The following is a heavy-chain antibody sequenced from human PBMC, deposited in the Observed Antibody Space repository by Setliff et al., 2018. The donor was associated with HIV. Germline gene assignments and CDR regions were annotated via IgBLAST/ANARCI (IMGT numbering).Heavy chain of an antibody. CDR2: IYYSGST. V-gene: IGHV4-39*07. CDR3: ARAPFYYGSGSYQTLDY. J-gene: IGHJ4*02. D-gene: IGHD3-10*01. Sequence: PSETLSLTCTVSGGSISSSSYYWGWIRQPPGKGLEWIGSIYYSGSTYYNPSLKSRVTISVDTSKNQFSLKLSSVTAADTAVYYCARAPFYYGSGSYQTLDYWGQGTLVTVSS. CDR1: GGSISSSSYY.